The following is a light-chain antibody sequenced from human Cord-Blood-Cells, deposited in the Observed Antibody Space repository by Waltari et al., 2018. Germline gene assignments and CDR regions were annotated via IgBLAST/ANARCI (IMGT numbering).Light chain of an antibody. CDR1: QSVSSY. Sequence: DNVLTQSPATLSFSRRERANLSRRASQSVSSYLAWYQQKPGQAPRLLIYDASNRATGIPARFSGSGSGTDFTLTISSLEPEDFAVYYCQQRSNWPPWTFGQGTKVEIK. J-gene: IGKJ1*01. V-gene: IGKV3-11*01. CDR3: QQRSNWPPWT. CDR2: DAS.